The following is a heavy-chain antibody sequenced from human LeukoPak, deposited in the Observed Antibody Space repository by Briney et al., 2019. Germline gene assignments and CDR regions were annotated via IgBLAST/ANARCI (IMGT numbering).Heavy chain of an antibody. V-gene: IGHV3-64*01. CDR1: GFTFSSYA. CDR2: ISSNGGST. CDR3: ARDMAAAGTEYYFDY. D-gene: IGHD6-13*01. Sequence: PGGSLRLSCSASGFTFSSYAMLWVRQAPGKGLEYVSAISSNGGSTYFANSVRGRFTISRDNSKNTLYLQMGSLRAEDMAVYYCARDMAAAGTEYYFDYWGQGTLVTVSS. J-gene: IGHJ4*02.